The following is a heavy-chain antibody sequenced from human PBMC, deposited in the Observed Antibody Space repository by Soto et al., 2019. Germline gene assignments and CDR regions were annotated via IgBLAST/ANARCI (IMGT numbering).Heavy chain of an antibody. D-gene: IGHD4-17*01. V-gene: IGHV4-34*01. Sequence: SETLSLTCAVYGGSFSGYYWSWIRQPPGKGLEWIGEINHSGSTNYNPSLKSRVTISVDTSKNQFSLKLSSVTAADTAVYYCARGVFTVKVFDYWGQGTRVTVSS. CDR1: GGSFSGYY. CDR3: ARGVFTVKVFDY. CDR2: INHSGST. J-gene: IGHJ4*02.